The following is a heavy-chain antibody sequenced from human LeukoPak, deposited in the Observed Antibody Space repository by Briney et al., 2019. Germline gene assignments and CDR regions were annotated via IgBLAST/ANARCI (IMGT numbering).Heavy chain of an antibody. CDR1: GFTVSSNY. CDR2: IYSGGST. CDR3: ARAPVWQPYYYGMDV. Sequence: ESLRLSCAASGFTVSSNYMSWVRQAPGKGLEWVSVIYSGGSTYYADSVKGRFTISRHNSKNTLYLQMNSLRAEDTAVYYCARAPVWQPYYYGMDVWGQGTTVTVSS. D-gene: IGHD2-21*01. V-gene: IGHV3-53*04. J-gene: IGHJ6*02.